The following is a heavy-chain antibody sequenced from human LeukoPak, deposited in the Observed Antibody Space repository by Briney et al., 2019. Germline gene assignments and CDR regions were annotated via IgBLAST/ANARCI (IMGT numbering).Heavy chain of an antibody. V-gene: IGHV3-21*06. CDR1: GCPFSSYA. D-gene: IGHD3-22*01. CDR3: ARRGYYDSSGYDY. J-gene: IGHJ4*02. CDR2: ISGRSTYI. Sequence: GGSLRLSCIASGCPFSSYAMNWVRQAPGRGREWVSSISGRSTYIYYADSVKGRFTISRDNAKNSVFPQINNLRAEDTATYYCARRGYYDSSGYDYWGQGTLVTVFS.